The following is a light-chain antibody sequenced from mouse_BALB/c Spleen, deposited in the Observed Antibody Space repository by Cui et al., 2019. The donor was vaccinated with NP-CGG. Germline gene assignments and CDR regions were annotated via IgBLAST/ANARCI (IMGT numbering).Light chain of an antibody. CDR1: PGPVTTSNY. V-gene: IGLV1*01. Sequence: QAFLTQESAITTYPGETVPLTCRSSPGPVTTSNYANWVQEKPHLLFSGLIGGTNNRAPGVPGRFSGSLIGDKAALTTTGAQTEDEAIYFCALWYSNHWVFGGGTKLTVL. J-gene: IGLJ1*01. CDR2: GTN. CDR3: ALWYSNHWV.